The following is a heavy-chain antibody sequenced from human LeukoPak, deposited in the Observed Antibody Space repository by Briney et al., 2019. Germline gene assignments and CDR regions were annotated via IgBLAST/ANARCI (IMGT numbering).Heavy chain of an antibody. CDR3: ARGRLAYCSSSTCQTWFDP. Sequence: SETLSLTCTVSGYSISSGYYWGWIRQPAGKGLEWIGRIYNSGSTNYNPSLKSRVTISIDTSKNQFSLKLTSVTAADTAVYYCARGRLAYCSSSTCQTWFDPWGQGTLVTVSS. J-gene: IGHJ5*02. V-gene: IGHV4-38-2*02. CDR1: GYSISSGYY. D-gene: IGHD2-2*01. CDR2: IYNSGST.